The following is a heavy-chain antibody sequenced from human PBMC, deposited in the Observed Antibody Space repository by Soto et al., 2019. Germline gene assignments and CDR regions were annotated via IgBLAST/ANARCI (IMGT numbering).Heavy chain of an antibody. J-gene: IGHJ5*02. CDR1: GFTFSSYS. V-gene: IGHV3-21*01. D-gene: IGHD2-2*01. CDR2: ISSSSSYI. CDR3: ARDAPLVDRSSTSCQNWFDP. Sequence: EVQLVESGGGLVKPGGSLRLSCAASGFTFSSYSMNWVRQAPGKGLEWVSSISSSSSYIYYADSVKGRFTISRDNAKKTLDLVMNSLRAEGTGVYYCARDAPLVDRSSTSCQNWFDPWGQGTVVTVSS.